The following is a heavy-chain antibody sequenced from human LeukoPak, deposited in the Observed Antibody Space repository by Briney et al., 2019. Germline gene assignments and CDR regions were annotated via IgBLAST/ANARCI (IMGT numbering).Heavy chain of an antibody. J-gene: IGHJ6*03. Sequence: AEGSLRLSCAASGFTFSSYEMNWVRQAPGKGLEWVSYISSSGSTIYYADSVKGRFTISRDNAKNSLYLQMNSLRAEDTAVYYCARDRGSYYYYMDVWGKGTTVTVSS. CDR3: ARDRGSYYYYMDV. V-gene: IGHV3-48*03. CDR2: ISSSGSTI. D-gene: IGHD1-26*01. CDR1: GFTFSSYE.